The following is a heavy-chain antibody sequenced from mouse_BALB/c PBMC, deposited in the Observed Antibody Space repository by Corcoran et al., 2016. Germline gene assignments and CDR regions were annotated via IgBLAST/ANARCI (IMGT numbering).Heavy chain of an antibody. CDR1: GYTFTSYV. J-gene: IGHJ3*01. V-gene: IGHV1S136*01. CDR3: ASGASYGGFAY. Sequence: EVQLQQSGPELVKPGASVKMSCKASGYTFTSYVMHWVKQKPGQGLEWIGYINPYNDGTKYNEKFKGKATLTSDKSSSTAYMELSSLTSEDSAVYYCASGASYGGFAYWGQGTLVTVSA. CDR2: INPYNDGT. D-gene: IGHD1-1*01.